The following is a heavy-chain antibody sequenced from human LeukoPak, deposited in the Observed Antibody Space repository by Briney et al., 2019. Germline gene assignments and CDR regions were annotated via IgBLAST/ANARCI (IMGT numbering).Heavy chain of an antibody. CDR2: ISPIFGTA. CDR1: GGTFSNYG. J-gene: IGHJ4*02. CDR3: ARGSGSYGFDY. D-gene: IGHD1-26*01. V-gene: IGHV1-69*05. Sequence: ASVKVSCKASGGTFSNYGISWVRQAPGQGLEWMGGISPIFGTAKYAQKLQGRVTMTTDTSTSTAYMELRSLRSDDTAVYYCARGSGSYGFDYWGQGTLVTVSS.